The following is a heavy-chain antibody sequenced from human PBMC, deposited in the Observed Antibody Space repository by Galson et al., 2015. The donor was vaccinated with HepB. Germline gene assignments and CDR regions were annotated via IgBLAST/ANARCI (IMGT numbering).Heavy chain of an antibody. CDR1: GYTFTSYA. Sequence: SVKVSCKASGYTFTSYAMNWVRQAPGQGLEWMGWINTNTGNPTYAQGFTGRFVFSLDTSVNTAYLQISSLKAEEPAVYYCAREFFGVTTADRDYWGQGTLVTVST. CDR2: INTNTGNP. V-gene: IGHV7-4-1*02. J-gene: IGHJ4*02. D-gene: IGHD4-17*01. CDR3: AREFFGVTTADRDY.